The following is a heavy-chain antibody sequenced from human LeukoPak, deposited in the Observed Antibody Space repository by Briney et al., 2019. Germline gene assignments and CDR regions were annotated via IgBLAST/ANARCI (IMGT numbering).Heavy chain of an antibody. CDR3: AKVGDLRFLEWLLPLFDY. J-gene: IGHJ4*02. Sequence: GGSLRLSCAASGFTFSSYAMSWVRQAPGKGLEWVSAISGSGGSTYYADSVKGRFTISRDNSKNTLYLQMNSLRAEDTAVYYCAKVGDLRFLEWLLPLFDYWGQGTLVTVSS. D-gene: IGHD3-3*01. V-gene: IGHV3-23*01. CDR2: ISGSGGST. CDR1: GFTFSSYA.